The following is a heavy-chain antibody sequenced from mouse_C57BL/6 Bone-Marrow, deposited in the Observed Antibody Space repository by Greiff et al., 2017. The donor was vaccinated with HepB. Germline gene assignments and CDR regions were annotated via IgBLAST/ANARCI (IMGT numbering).Heavy chain of an antibody. V-gene: IGHV5-6*01. CDR2: ISRGVSDN. Sequence: EVHLVESGGDLVKPGGSLKLSCAASGFTFSSYGMSWVRQTPDKRLEWVATISRGVSDNYYPDSVKGRFTISTDNAKNTLYLQMSSLKSEDTAMYYCSNHGTYYCGDYWGQGTTLTVSS. D-gene: IGHD1-1*01. J-gene: IGHJ2*01. CDR1: GFTFSSYG. CDR3: SNHGTYYCGDY.